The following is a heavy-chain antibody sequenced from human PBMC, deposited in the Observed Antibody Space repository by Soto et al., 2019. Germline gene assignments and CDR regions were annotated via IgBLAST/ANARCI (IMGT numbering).Heavy chain of an antibody. CDR1: GYTFTGYY. CDR2: INPNSGGT. CDR3: ARGGWPYYDFWSGYYRGYYFDY. J-gene: IGHJ4*02. Sequence: ASVKVSCKASGYTFTGYYMHWVRQAPGQGLEWMGWINPNSGGTNYAQKFQGWVTMTRDTSISTAYMELSRLRSDDTAVYYCARGGWPYYDFWSGYYRGYYFDYWGQGTLVTVSS. V-gene: IGHV1-2*04. D-gene: IGHD3-3*01.